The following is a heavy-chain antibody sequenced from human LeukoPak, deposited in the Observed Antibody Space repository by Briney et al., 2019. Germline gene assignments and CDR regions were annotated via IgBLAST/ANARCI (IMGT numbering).Heavy chain of an antibody. D-gene: IGHD3-9*01. J-gene: IGHJ4*02. CDR2: ISGSGGST. Sequence: GGSLRLSCEASGFTFSTCAMTWVRQGPGKGLEWVAAISGSGGSTYYADSVKGRFTISRDNSKNTLYLQMNSLRAEDTAVYYCAKDMAKALRYFDWSLDYWGQGTLVTVSS. CDR1: GFTFSTCA. CDR3: AKDMAKALRYFDWSLDY. V-gene: IGHV3-23*01.